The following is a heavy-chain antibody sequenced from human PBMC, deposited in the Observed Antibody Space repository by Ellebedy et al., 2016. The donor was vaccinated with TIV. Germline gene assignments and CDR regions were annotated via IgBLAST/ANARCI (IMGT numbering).Heavy chain of an antibody. CDR3: ARADYGGNTPDY. Sequence: ASVKVSCXASGYTFTSYDINWVRQATGQGLEWMGWMNPNSGNTGYAQKFQGRVTMTRNTSISTAYMELSSLRSEDTAVYYCARADYGGNTPDYWGQGTLVTVSS. CDR2: MNPNSGNT. D-gene: IGHD4-23*01. J-gene: IGHJ4*02. CDR1: GYTFTSYD. V-gene: IGHV1-8*01.